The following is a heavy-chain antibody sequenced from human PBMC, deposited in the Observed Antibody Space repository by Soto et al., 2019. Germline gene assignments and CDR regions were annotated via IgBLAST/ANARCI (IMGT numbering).Heavy chain of an antibody. CDR2: IIPIFGTA. CDR3: AGEGVDYLRNPEYYFDY. D-gene: IGHD3-10*01. J-gene: IGHJ4*02. V-gene: IGHV1-69*13. Sequence: GASVKVSCKASGGTFSSYAISWVRQAPGQGLEWMGGIIPIFGTANYAQKFQGRVTITADESTSTAYMELSSLRSEDTAVYYCAGEGVDYLRNPEYYFDYWGQGTLVTVSS. CDR1: GGTFSSYA.